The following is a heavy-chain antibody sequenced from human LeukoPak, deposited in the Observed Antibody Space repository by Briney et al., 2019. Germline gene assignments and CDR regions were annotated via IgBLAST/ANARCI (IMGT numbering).Heavy chain of an antibody. CDR1: GFTFSSYV. V-gene: IGHV3-30*03. J-gene: IGHJ4*02. CDR2: ISNDGSRK. CDR3: ARDRAWNYFDY. Sequence: GRSLRLSCAASGFTFSSYVMHWVRQAPGKGLEWVAIISNDGSRKYYAHSVEGRFTISRGNSKNTLYLQMDSLRAEDTAVYYCARDRAWNYFDYWGQGTLVTVSS. D-gene: IGHD3-3*01.